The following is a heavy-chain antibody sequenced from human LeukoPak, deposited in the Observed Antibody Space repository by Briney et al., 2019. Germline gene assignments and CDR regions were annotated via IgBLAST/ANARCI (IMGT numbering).Heavy chain of an antibody. CDR3: ARDGDGDLDVFDF. CDR1: SVSFSTFY. V-gene: IGHV4-59*01. D-gene: IGHD4-17*01. CDR2: VHYTGST. J-gene: IGHJ3*01. Sequence: SETLSLTCTVSSVSFSTFYWNWIRQPPGKGLEWIGVVHYTGSTKYNPSLKSRVTISVDTTKNQFSLTLTTVTAADTAVYYYARDGDGDLDVFDFWGQGAMVTVSS.